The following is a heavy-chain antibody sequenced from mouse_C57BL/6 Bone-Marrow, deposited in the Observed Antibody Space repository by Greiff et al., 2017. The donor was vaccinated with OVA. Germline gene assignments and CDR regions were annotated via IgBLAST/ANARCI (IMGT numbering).Heavy chain of an antibody. CDR2: INPNNGGT. CDR3: ARKDYYGSSYDYLDY. Sequence: EVQLQQSGPELVKPGASVKISCKASGYTFTDYYMNWVKQSHGKSLEWIGDINPNNGGTSYNQKFKGKATLTVDKSSSTAYMELRSLTSEDSSVYYCARKDYYGSSYDYLDYWGQGTTLTVSS. V-gene: IGHV1-26*01. J-gene: IGHJ2*01. D-gene: IGHD1-1*01. CDR1: GYTFTDYY.